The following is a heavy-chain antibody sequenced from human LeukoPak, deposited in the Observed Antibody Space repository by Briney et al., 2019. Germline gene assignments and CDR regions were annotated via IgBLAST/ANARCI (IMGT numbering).Heavy chain of an antibody. Sequence: GGSLRLSCAASGFTFSNFVMSWVRQAPGKGLEWVSGIGGSGATTYYAESVKGRFTISRDNSNNTFYLQMNSLRAEYTAVYYCARGGPYHQSVGGALDYWGQGTPVTVSS. CDR1: GFTFSNFV. J-gene: IGHJ4*02. CDR3: ARGGPYHQSVGGALDY. CDR2: IGGSGATT. D-gene: IGHD1-26*01. V-gene: IGHV3-23*01.